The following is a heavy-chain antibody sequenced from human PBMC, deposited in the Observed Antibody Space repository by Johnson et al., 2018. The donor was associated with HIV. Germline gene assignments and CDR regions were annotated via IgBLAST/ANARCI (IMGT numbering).Heavy chain of an antibody. CDR3: AREEGDYGDSFTDDAFDI. CDR1: GFTFSRYW. J-gene: IGHJ3*02. D-gene: IGHD4-17*01. Sequence: VQLVESGGRIVQPGGSLGLSCAVSGFTFSRYWMTWVRQAPGKGLEWVANIKEDGSQKNYVDSVRGRFTISRDNAKNSLYLQMNSLRAEDTAVYYCAREEGDYGDSFTDDAFDIWGQGTMVTVSS. CDR2: IKEDGSQK. V-gene: IGHV3-7*01.